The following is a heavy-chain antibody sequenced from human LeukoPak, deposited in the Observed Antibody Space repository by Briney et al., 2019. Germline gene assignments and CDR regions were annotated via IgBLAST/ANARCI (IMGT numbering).Heavy chain of an antibody. CDR2: IYYSGST. CDR3: ARLGYYDSSGP. V-gene: IGHV4-38-2*02. J-gene: IGHJ5*02. CDR1: GYSISSGYY. Sequence: KPSETLSLTCTVSGYSISSGYYWGWIRQPPGKGLEWIGSIYYSGSTYYNPSLKSRVTISVDTSKNQFSLKLSSATAADTAVYYCARLGYYDSSGPWGQGTLVTVSS. D-gene: IGHD3-22*01.